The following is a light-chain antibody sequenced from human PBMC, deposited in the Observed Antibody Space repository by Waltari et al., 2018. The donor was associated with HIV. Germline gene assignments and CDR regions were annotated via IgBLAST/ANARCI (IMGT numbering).Light chain of an antibody. CDR1: KLGDKY. J-gene: IGLJ2*01. Sequence: SYELTQSPSVSVSPGQTASITCSGDKLGDKYACWYQQKPGQSPVLVIYEDSKRPSGIPERFSGSNSGNTATLTISGTQAMDEADYYCQAWDTTTVVFGGGTKLTDL. CDR2: EDS. V-gene: IGLV3-1*01. CDR3: QAWDTTTVV.